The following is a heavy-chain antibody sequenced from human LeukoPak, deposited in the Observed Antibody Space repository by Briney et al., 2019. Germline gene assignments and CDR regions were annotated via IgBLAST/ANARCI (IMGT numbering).Heavy chain of an antibody. Sequence: PSETLSLTCGVSGGSFSGSYWSWIRQPAGREVEWIGRVYNTGSTKYNPSLESRVTMSVDTSSNRFSLRLRSVTAADTAVYYCARDLLGDYGTFDIWGQGAMVTVSS. CDR1: GGSFSGSY. CDR3: ARDLLGDYGTFDI. J-gene: IGHJ3*02. V-gene: IGHV4-4*07. CDR2: VYNTGST. D-gene: IGHD4-17*01.